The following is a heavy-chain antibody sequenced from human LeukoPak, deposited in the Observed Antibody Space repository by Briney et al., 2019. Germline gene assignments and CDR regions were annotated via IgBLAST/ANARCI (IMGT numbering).Heavy chain of an antibody. J-gene: IGHJ6*03. V-gene: IGHV1-69*06. CDR2: IIPIFGTT. Sequence: SVKVSCKASGYTFTSYGISWVRQAPGQGLEWMGGIIPIFGTTNYAQKFQGRVTINADKSTSTVYIELSSLRSEDTAVYYCARTRFPYYRLSVADYYHMDVWGKGTTVTVSS. D-gene: IGHD3-10*01. CDR3: ARTRFPYYRLSVADYYHMDV. CDR1: GYTFTSYG.